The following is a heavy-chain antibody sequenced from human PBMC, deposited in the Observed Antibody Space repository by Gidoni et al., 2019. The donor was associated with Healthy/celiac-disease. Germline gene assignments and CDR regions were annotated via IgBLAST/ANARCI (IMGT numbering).Heavy chain of an antibody. CDR2: ISWNSGSI. J-gene: IGHJ3*02. Sequence: EVQLVESGGGLVQPGRSLRLSCAASGFTFDDYAMHWVRQAPGKGLEWVSGISWNSGSIGYADSVKGRFTISRDNAKNSLYLQMNSLRAEDTALYYCAKDNRRDYLGAFDIWGQGTMVTVSS. V-gene: IGHV3-9*01. D-gene: IGHD2-21*01. CDR3: AKDNRRDYLGAFDI. CDR1: GFTFDDYA.